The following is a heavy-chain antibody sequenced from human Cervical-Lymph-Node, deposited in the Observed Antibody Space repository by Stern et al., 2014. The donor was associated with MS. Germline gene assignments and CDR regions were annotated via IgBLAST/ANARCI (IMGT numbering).Heavy chain of an antibody. J-gene: IGHJ4*02. CDR3: AKDRGSGWSLDY. D-gene: IGHD6-19*01. V-gene: IGHV3-30*18. Sequence: VQLQESGGGVVQPGRALRLSCAGSGFTVSTYGKHWVRLAPRQGLEWVALISHDGSKKYYVDSVKGRFTISRDNSKNTMYVHMNSLRDEDTAVYYCAKDRGSGWSLDYWGQGTLVIVSS. CDR1: GFTVSTYG. CDR2: ISHDGSKK.